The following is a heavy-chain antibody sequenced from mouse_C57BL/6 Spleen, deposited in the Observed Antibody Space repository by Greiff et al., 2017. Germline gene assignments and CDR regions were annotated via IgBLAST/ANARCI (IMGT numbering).Heavy chain of an antibody. Sequence: VQLQQPGAELVKPGASVKLSCKASGYTFTSYWMHWVKQRPGQGLEWIGMIHPNSGSTNYNEKFKSKATLTVDKSSSTAYMQLSSLTSEDSAVYYCARGAYYKAGYLDYWGQGTTLTVSS. D-gene: IGHD2-12*01. CDR2: IHPNSGST. V-gene: IGHV1-64*01. CDR1: GYTFTSYW. CDR3: ARGAYYKAGYLDY. J-gene: IGHJ2*01.